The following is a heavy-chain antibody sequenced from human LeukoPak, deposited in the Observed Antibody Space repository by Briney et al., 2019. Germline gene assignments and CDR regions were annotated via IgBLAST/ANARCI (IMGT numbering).Heavy chain of an antibody. V-gene: IGHV3-11*04. CDR3: ARDLYYDSSGYYQGY. CDR1: GVTFSDYY. CDR2: ISSSGSTI. J-gene: IGHJ4*02. Sequence: PGGSLRLSCAASGVTFSDYYMSWIRQAPGKGLEWVSYISSSGSTIYYADSVKGRFTISRDNAKNSLYLQMNSLRAEDTAVYYCARDLYYDSSGYYQGYWGQGTLVTVSS. D-gene: IGHD3-22*01.